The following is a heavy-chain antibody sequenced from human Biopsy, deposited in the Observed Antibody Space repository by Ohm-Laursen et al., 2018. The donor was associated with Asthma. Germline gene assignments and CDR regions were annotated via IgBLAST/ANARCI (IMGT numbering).Heavy chain of an antibody. J-gene: IGHJ6*02. CDR1: GFTFSSYC. CDR3: ARGGYCTSPTCPWGRYATDV. V-gene: IGHV3-7*01. CDR2: IKKDGSEK. D-gene: IGHD2-2*01. Sequence: SLRLSCAASGFTFSSYCMSWVRQAPGKGLEWVANIKKDGSEKYYVDSVKGRFTISRDNAKNSLYLHMNILRAEDTAVYYCARGGYCTSPTCPWGRYATDVWGQGTTVTVSS.